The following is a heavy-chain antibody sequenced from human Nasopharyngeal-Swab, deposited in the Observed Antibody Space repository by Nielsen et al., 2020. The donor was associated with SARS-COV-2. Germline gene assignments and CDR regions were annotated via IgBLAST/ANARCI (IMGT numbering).Heavy chain of an antibody. CDR3: ARPDDILTGYYSPYGMDV. CDR2: IIPILGIA. V-gene: IGHV1-69*04. CDR1: GCTFSSYA. Sequence: SVKVSCKASGCTFSSYAISWVRQAPGQGLEWMGRIIPILGIANYAQKFQGRVTITADKSTSTAYMELSSLRSEDTAVYYCARPDDILTGYYSPYGMDVWGQGTTVTVSS. D-gene: IGHD3-9*01. J-gene: IGHJ6*02.